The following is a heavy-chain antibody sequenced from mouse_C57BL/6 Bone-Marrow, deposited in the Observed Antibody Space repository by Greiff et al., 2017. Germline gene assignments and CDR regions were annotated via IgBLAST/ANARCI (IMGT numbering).Heavy chain of an antibody. J-gene: IGHJ1*03. Sequence: EVMLVESGGGLVQPGGSLKLSCAASGFTFSDYGMAWVRQAPRKGPEWVAFISNLAYSIYYADTVTGRFTISRENAKNTLYLEMSSLRSEDTAMYYCARHLRGNFDVWGTGTTVTVSS. CDR1: GFTFSDYG. CDR2: ISNLAYSI. CDR3: ARHLRGNFDV. V-gene: IGHV5-15*04.